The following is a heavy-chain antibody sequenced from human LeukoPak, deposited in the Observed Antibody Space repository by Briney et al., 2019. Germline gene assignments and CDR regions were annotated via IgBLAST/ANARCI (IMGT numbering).Heavy chain of an antibody. Sequence: SETLSLTCTVSGGSISTYYWNWIRQPPGKGLEWIGYIYYSGSTNYNPSLKSRVTISVDTSKNQFSLKLSSVTAADTAVYYCARARGALDYWGQGTLVTVSS. D-gene: IGHD3-10*01. CDR2: IYYSGST. CDR1: GGSISTYY. V-gene: IGHV4-59*01. J-gene: IGHJ4*02. CDR3: ARARGALDY.